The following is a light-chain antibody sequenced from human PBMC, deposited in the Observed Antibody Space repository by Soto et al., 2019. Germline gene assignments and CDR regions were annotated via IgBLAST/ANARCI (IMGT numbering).Light chain of an antibody. V-gene: IGLV2-14*01. CDR3: GSYTSMTTLV. CDR2: EVS. J-gene: IGLJ1*01. CDR1: SSDVGGYIY. Sequence: QSALTQPASVSGSPGQSITISCTGTSSDVGGYIYVSWYRQHPGKAPKPIIYEVSNRPSGVSNRFSGSKSGNTAPLTISGLQAEDEADYYCGSYTSMTTLVFGTGTKVTVL.